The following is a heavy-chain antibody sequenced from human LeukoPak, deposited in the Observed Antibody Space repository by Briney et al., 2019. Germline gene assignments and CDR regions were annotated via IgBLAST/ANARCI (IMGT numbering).Heavy chain of an antibody. Sequence: PSETLSLTCAAYGGSFSGYYWSWIRQPPGKGLEWIGEINHSGSTNYNPSLKSRVTISVDTSKNQFSLKLSSVTAADTAVYYCARGHMTTVTTDWFDPWGQGTLVTVSS. V-gene: IGHV4-34*01. D-gene: IGHD4-11*01. CDR3: ARGHMTTVTTDWFDP. CDR1: GGSFSGYY. CDR2: INHSGST. J-gene: IGHJ5*02.